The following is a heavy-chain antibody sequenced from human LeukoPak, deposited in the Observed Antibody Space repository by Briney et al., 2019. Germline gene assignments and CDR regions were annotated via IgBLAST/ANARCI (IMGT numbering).Heavy chain of an antibody. CDR3: VRDPSYGSSWYYYMDV. CDR2: ISSSSFKI. J-gene: IGHJ6*03. Sequence: GGSLRLSCATSEFTFVRYAMNWVRQAPGKGLEWVSYISSSSFKIGYADSVKGRFTISRDNSKNSLYLQMDSLRVEDTAVYYCVRDPSYGSSWYYYMDVWGKGTTVTVSS. V-gene: IGHV3-48*04. D-gene: IGHD6-13*01. CDR1: EFTFVRYA.